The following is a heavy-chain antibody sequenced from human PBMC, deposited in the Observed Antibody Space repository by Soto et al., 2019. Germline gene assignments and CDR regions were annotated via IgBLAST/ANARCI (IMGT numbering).Heavy chain of an antibody. Sequence: GGSLRLSCAASGFTFSSYWMSWVRQAPGKGLEWVANIKPDGSEKWYVDSVKGRVTISRDNAKNSLYLQINSLRAEDTAVYYCARGDYYDSSGPFSDAFDIWGQGTMVTVSS. CDR1: GFTFSSYW. D-gene: IGHD3-22*01. CDR2: IKPDGSEK. J-gene: IGHJ3*02. V-gene: IGHV3-7*04. CDR3: ARGDYYDSSGPFSDAFDI.